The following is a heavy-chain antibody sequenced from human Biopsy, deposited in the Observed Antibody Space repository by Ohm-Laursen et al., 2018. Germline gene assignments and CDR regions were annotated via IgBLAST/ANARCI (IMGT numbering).Heavy chain of an antibody. CDR2: IFYDGSNT. Sequence: SLRLSCAASGFTFNNYGMQWVRQAPGKGLEWVAFIFYDGSNTYYADSVKGRFTISRDNSKDTLYLQMSSLRAEDTAVYYCAKDRYNYSPIGGFSMDVWGQGATVTVSS. CDR3: AKDRYNYSPIGGFSMDV. V-gene: IGHV3-30*18. J-gene: IGHJ6*02. CDR1: GFTFNNYG. D-gene: IGHD5-18*01.